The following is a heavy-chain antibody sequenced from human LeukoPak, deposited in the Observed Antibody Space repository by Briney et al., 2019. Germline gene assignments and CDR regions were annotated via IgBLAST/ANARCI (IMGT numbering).Heavy chain of an antibody. Sequence: SETLSLTCTVSGGSISSVNYYWGWIRQPPGKGLEWLGSIYYSGTTYYNPSLKSRVTISVDTSKNQFSLKLSSVTAADTALYYCAKHYMGSSYNHGLDCWGQGTLVTVSS. CDR3: AKHYMGSSYNHGLDC. CDR2: IYYSGTT. J-gene: IGHJ4*02. D-gene: IGHD3-10*01. CDR1: GGSISSVNYY. V-gene: IGHV4-39*01.